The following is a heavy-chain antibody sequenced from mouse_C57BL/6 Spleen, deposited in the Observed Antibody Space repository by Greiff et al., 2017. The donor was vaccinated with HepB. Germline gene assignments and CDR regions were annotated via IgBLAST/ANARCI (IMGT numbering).Heavy chain of an antibody. V-gene: IGHV1-81*01. J-gene: IGHJ3*01. CDR3: APCYYEYDDPAWFAY. Sequence: QVQLQQSGAELARPGASVKLSCKASGYTFTSYGISWVKQRTGQGLEWIGEIYPRSGNTYYNEKFKGKATLTADKSSSTAYMELRSLTSEDSAVYFCAPCYYEYDDPAWFAYWGQGTLVTVSA. D-gene: IGHD2-4*01. CDR1: GYTFTSYG. CDR2: IYPRSGNT.